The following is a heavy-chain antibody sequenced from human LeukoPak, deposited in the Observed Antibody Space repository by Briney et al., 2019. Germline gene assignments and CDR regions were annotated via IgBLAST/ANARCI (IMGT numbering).Heavy chain of an antibody. Sequence: PSETLSLTCTVSGGSISSYYWSWIRQPAGKGLEWIGYIYYSGSTNYNPSLKSRVTISVDTSKNQFSLKLSSVTAADTAVYYCARDRCSGGSCYSVGPWFDPWGQGTLVTVSS. CDR2: IYYSGST. CDR1: GGSISSYY. D-gene: IGHD2-15*01. V-gene: IGHV4-59*01. CDR3: ARDRCSGGSCYSVGPWFDP. J-gene: IGHJ5*02.